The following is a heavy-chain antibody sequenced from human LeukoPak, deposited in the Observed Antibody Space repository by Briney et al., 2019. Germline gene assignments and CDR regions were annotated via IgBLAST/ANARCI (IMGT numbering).Heavy chain of an antibody. CDR1: GGTFSSYA. D-gene: IGHD3-22*01. Sequence: ASVKVSCKASGGTFSSYAISWVRQAPGQGLEWMGGIIPIFGTANYAQKFQGRVTITADESTSTAYMELSSLRSEDTAVYYCAGATYYYDSSGYSTFDYWGQGTLVTVSS. CDR3: AGATYYYDSSGYSTFDY. J-gene: IGHJ4*02. CDR2: IIPIFGTA. V-gene: IGHV1-69*13.